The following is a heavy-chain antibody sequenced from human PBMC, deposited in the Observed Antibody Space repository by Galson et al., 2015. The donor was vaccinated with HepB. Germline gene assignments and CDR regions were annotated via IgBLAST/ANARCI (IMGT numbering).Heavy chain of an antibody. CDR3: AREASIVALENDY. CDR1: GFTFSSYW. D-gene: IGHD1-26*01. CDR2: INSDGSST. J-gene: IGHJ4*02. V-gene: IGHV3-74*01. Sequence: SLRLSCAASGFTFSSYWMHWVRQAPGKGLVWVSRINSDGSSTSYADSVKGRFTISRDNAKNTLYLQMNSLRAEDTAVYYCAREASIVALENDYWGQGTLVTVSS.